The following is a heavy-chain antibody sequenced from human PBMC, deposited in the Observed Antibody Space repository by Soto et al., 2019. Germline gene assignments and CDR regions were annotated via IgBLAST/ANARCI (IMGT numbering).Heavy chain of an antibody. CDR2: ISYDGSNK. J-gene: IGHJ4*02. V-gene: IGHV3-30*18. Sequence: PGGSLRLSCAASGFTFSSYGMHWVRQAPGKGLEWVAVISYDGSNKYYADSVKGRFTISRDNSKNTLYLQMNSLRAEDTAVYYCAKVGYCSGGSCYTQGLFDYWGQGALVTVSS. CDR1: GFTFSSYG. CDR3: AKVGYCSGGSCYTQGLFDY. D-gene: IGHD2-15*01.